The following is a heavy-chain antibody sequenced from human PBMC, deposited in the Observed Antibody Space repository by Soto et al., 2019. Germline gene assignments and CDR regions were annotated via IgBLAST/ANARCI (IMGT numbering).Heavy chain of an antibody. J-gene: IGHJ6*02. CDR1: GFTFSIYG. D-gene: IGHD2-15*01. CDR2: ISYDGNTK. CDR3: TKDLSFCCGGTCDQRGCTPF. V-gene: IGHV3-30*18. Sequence: GGSLRLSCEASGFTFSIYGMHWVRQAPGQGLDWAAVISYDGNTKYYSDSVKGRFSISRDNSKNTLYLHMNSLRAEDTAVYYYTKDLSFCCGGTCDQRGCTPFRAQGST.